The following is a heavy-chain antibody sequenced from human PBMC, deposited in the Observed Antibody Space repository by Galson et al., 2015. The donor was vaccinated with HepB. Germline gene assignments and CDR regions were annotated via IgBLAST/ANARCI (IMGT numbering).Heavy chain of an antibody. J-gene: IGHJ4*02. CDR1: GFSFSTYW. D-gene: IGHD5/OR15-5a*01. CDR2: IDSDGSDT. Sequence: SLRLSCAASGFSFSTYWMHWVRQAPGKGLVWVARIDSDGSDTIYADSVEGRFTISRDNAKNTLYLQMDGLRAEDTAVYYCAREIVWYFDDWGQGTLVTVSS. CDR3: AREIVWYFDD. V-gene: IGHV3-74*01.